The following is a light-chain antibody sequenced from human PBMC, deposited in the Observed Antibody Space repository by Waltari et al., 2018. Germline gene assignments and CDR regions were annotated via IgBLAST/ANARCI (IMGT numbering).Light chain of an antibody. V-gene: IGKV1-33*01. J-gene: IGKJ4*01. CDR2: DAF. CDR1: QDIISY. Sequence: IQTTQPPSSLSASLGLRVTTTCHASQDIISYLNSYQQKPGQAPNLLIYDAFKLEIGVPSRFSGSGSGTDFTFTISTLQPEDIATYYCQQYDKLTFGGGTKVEIK. CDR3: QQYDKLT.